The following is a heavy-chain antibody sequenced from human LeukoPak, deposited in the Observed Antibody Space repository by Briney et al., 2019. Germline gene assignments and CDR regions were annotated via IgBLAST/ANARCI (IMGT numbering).Heavy chain of an antibody. CDR2: INHSEST. Sequence: SETLSLTCAVYGGSFSGYYWSWIRQPPGKGLEWIGEINHSESTNYNPSLKSRVTISVDTSKNQFSLKLSSVTAADTAVYYCARRSYTDIVVVPAAMDEDWFDPWGQGTLVTVSS. V-gene: IGHV4-34*01. CDR3: ARRSYTDIVVVPAAMDEDWFDP. J-gene: IGHJ5*02. D-gene: IGHD2-2*01. CDR1: GGSFSGYY.